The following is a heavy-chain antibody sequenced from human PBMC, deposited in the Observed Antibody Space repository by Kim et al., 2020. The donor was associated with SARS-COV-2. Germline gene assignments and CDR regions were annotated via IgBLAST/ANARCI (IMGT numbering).Heavy chain of an antibody. J-gene: IGHJ4*02. D-gene: IGHD1-26*01. V-gene: IGHV4-59*01. Sequence: SETLSLTCTVSGASISTYYWSWIRQPPGKGLEWIGYNHDSGSTLYNPSLKSRVTISLDTSKNQFSLSLNSVTAADTAVYYCARGGASSKPFPYWGQGTLVPVSS. CDR2: NHDSGST. CDR1: GASISTYY. CDR3: ARGGASSKPFPY.